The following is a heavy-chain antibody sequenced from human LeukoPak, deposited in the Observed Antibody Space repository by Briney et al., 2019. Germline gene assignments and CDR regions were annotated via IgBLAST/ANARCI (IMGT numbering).Heavy chain of an antibody. CDR2: ITGSSGST. CDR3: AELGITMIGGV. CDR1: GFTFSSYA. V-gene: IGHV3-23*01. D-gene: IGHD3-10*02. J-gene: IGHJ6*04. Sequence: GGSLRLSCAASGFTFSSYAMSWVRQAPGKGLEWVSSITGSSGSTYYADSVKGRFTISRDNSKSTLYLQMNSLRAEDTAVYYCAELGITMIGGVWGKGTTVTISS.